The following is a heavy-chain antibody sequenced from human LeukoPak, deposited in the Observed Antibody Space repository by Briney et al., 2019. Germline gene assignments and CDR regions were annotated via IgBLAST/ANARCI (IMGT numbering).Heavy chain of an antibody. J-gene: IGHJ4*02. CDR3: ASLTYYYDSSGYYTPRDY. V-gene: IGHV4-39*01. D-gene: IGHD3-22*01. CDR2: IYNSGST. CDR1: GGSISSSSYY. Sequence: SETLSLTCTVSGGSISSSSYYWGWIRQPPGKGLEWIGSIYNSGSTYYTPSLKSRVTISVDTSKNQFSLKLSSVTAADTAVYYCASLTYYYDSSGYYTPRDYWGQGTLVSVSS.